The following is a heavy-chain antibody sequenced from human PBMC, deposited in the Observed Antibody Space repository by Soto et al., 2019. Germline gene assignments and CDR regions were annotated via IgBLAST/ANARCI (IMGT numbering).Heavy chain of an antibody. V-gene: IGHV3-48*01. CDR2: ISSSSSTI. Sequence: HPGGSLRLSCAASGFTFSSYSMNWVRQAPGKGLEWVSYISSSSSTIYYADSVKGRFTISRDNAKNSLYLQMNSLRAEDTAVYYCARDRDHDFWSGYHQFDYWGQGT. J-gene: IGHJ4*02. CDR1: GFTFSSYS. D-gene: IGHD3-3*01. CDR3: ARDRDHDFWSGYHQFDY.